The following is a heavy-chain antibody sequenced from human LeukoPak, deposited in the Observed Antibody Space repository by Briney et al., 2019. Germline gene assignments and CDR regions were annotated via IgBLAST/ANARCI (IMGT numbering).Heavy chain of an antibody. CDR1: GFTFSDYY. Sequence: GGSLRLSCAASGFTFSDYYMSWIRQAPGKGPEWVSYISTSGSPIYYADSVKGRFTISRDNAKNSLFLQMSSLRAEDTAVYYCARAAADNYFDYWGQGTLVTVSS. CDR3: ARAAADNYFDY. J-gene: IGHJ4*02. CDR2: ISTSGSPI. V-gene: IGHV3-11*04. D-gene: IGHD6-13*01.